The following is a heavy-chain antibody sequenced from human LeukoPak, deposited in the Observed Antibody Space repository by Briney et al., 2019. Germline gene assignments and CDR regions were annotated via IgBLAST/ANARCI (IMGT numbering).Heavy chain of an antibody. CDR3: AGDCSSTSCYEY. Sequence: SVKVSCKASGGTFSSYAISWVRRAPGQGLEWMGGIIPIFGTANYAQKFQGRVTITADESTSTAYMELGSLRSEDTAVYYCAGDCSSTSCYEYWGQGTLVTVSS. J-gene: IGHJ4*02. D-gene: IGHD2-2*01. CDR2: IIPIFGTA. V-gene: IGHV1-69*13. CDR1: GGTFSSYA.